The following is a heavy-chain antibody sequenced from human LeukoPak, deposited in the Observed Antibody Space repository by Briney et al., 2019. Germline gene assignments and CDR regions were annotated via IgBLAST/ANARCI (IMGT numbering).Heavy chain of an antibody. CDR2: IYYSGST. V-gene: IGHV4-59*01. Sequence: PSETLSLTCTVSGGSISGYYWSWIRQPPGKGLEWIGYIYYSGSTNYNPSLKSRVTISVDTSKNQFSLKLSSVTAADTAVYYCARVQGDQLLRPGGLFDYWGQGTLVTVSS. D-gene: IGHD2-2*01. CDR1: GGSISGYY. J-gene: IGHJ4*02. CDR3: ARVQGDQLLRPGGLFDY.